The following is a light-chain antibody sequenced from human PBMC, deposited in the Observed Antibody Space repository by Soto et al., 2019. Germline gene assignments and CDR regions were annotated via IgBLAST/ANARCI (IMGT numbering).Light chain of an antibody. Sequence: IQMTQSPSSLSASVGARVTITCRASQSISSYLNCYQQKPGKAPKLLIYAASSLQSGVPSRFSGSGSGTDFTLTISSLQPEDFATYYCQQSYSTPLTFGGGTKVDIK. CDR3: QQSYSTPLT. CDR1: QSISSY. V-gene: IGKV1-39*01. J-gene: IGKJ4*01. CDR2: AAS.